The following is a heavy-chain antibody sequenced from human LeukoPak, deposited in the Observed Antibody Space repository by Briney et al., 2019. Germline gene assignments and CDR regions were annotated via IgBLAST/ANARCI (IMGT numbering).Heavy chain of an antibody. D-gene: IGHD3-9*01. Sequence: SETLSLTCAAYGGSFSGYYWSWIRQPPGKGLEWIGEINHSGSTNYNPSLKSRVTISVDTSKNQFSLKLSSVTAADTAVYYCARGLTYYDIFRTYTTSNWFDPWGQGTLVTVSS. J-gene: IGHJ5*02. V-gene: IGHV4-34*01. CDR2: INHSGST. CDR1: GGSFSGYY. CDR3: ARGLTYYDIFRTYTTSNWFDP.